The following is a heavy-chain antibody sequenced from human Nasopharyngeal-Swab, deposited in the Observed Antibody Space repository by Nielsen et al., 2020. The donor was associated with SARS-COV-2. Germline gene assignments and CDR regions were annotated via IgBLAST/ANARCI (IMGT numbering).Heavy chain of an antibody. Sequence: SETLSLTCTVSGGSITSYYWGWIRQPPGKGLDWIGYIFHSVNTNYNPSLKSRVTMSVATSKNQFSLRLSSVTAADSAVYYCARPTLGYSSFWFDPWGQGTLVTVSS. CDR1: GGSITSYY. V-gene: IGHV4-59*01. J-gene: IGHJ5*02. CDR3: ARPTLGYSSFWFDP. CDR2: IFHSVNT. D-gene: IGHD6-19*01.